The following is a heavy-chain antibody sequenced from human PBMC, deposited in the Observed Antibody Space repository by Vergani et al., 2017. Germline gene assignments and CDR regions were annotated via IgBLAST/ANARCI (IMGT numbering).Heavy chain of an antibody. J-gene: IGHJ2*01. D-gene: IGHD3-9*01. V-gene: IGHV4-59*01. CDR3: ATDIGTFGNWYFDL. Sequence: QVQLQESGPGLVKPSETLSLTCNVSGGSISNFYWSWIRQPPGKGLEWIGYIYFSGSTHYNPSLKSRVTVSVDTSKNQFSLKLRSVTAADTAMYYCATDIGTFGNWYFDLWGRGTLVTVSS. CDR1: GGSISNFY. CDR2: IYFSGST.